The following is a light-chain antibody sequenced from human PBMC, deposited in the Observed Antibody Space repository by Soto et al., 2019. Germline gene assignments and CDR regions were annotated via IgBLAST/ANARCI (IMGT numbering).Light chain of an antibody. CDR2: GAS. Sequence: EIVLTQSPGTLSLSPGERATLYCRASQSVGSNYLAWYQQKPGQAPRVLIYGASSRATGIPDRFSGSGSGADFTLTISRLEPEDFAVYYCQQYTTSPFTFGPGIKVDIK. CDR1: QSVGSNY. V-gene: IGKV3-20*01. CDR3: QQYTTSPFT. J-gene: IGKJ3*01.